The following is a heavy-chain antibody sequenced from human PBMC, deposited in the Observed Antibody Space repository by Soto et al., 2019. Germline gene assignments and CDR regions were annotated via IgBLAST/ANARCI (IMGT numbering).Heavy chain of an antibody. V-gene: IGHV3-9*01. CDR2: VSWNSGSI. CDR1: GFTFDDYA. CDR3: AKGGSGSPLYYFDY. Sequence: GASLRLSCAAPGFTFDDYAMHWVRQAPGKGLEWVSGVSWNSGSIGYADSVKGRFTISRDNAKNSLYLQMNSLRAEDTALYYCAKGGSGSPLYYFDYWGQGTLVTVSS. J-gene: IGHJ4*02. D-gene: IGHD3-10*01.